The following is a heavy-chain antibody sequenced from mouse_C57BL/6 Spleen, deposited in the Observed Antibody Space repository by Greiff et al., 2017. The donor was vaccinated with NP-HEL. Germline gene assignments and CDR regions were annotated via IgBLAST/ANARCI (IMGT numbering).Heavy chain of an antibody. CDR1: GYAFSSSW. J-gene: IGHJ4*01. V-gene: IGHV1-82*01. Sequence: VQLQQSGPELVKPGASVKISCKASGYAFSSSWMNWVKQRPGKGLEWIGRIYPGDGDTNYNGKFKGKATLTADKSSSTAYMQLSSLTSEDSAVYFCARGYGSNYAMDYWGQGTSVTVSS. CDR2: IYPGDGDT. D-gene: IGHD1-1*01. CDR3: ARGYGSNYAMDY.